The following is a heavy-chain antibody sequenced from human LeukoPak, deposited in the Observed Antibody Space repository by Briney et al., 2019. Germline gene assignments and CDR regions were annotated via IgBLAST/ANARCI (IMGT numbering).Heavy chain of an antibody. CDR2: INHSGST. Sequence: SETLSLTCAVYGGSFSGYYWSWIRQPPGKGLEWIGEINHSGSTNYNPSLKSRVTISVDTSKNQFSLKLSSVTAADTAVYYCARALVGATRPLDYWGQGTLVTVSS. V-gene: IGHV4-34*01. CDR3: ARALVGATRPLDY. CDR1: GGSFSGYY. J-gene: IGHJ4*02. D-gene: IGHD1-26*01.